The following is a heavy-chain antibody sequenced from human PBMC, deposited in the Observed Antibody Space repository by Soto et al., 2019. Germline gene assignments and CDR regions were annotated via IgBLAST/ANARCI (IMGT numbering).Heavy chain of an antibody. CDR3: ARDLFSAEHRYCSSTSSKHSGYYYYGMDV. V-gene: IGHV1-18*01. Sequence: GASVKVSCKASGYTFTSYGISWVRQAPGQGLEWMGWTSAYNGNTNYAQKLQGRVTMTTDTSTSTAYMELRSLRSDDTAVYYCARDLFSAEHRYCSSTSSKHSGYYYYGMDVWGQGTTVTVSS. D-gene: IGHD2-2*01. CDR1: GYTFTSYG. CDR2: TSAYNGNT. J-gene: IGHJ6*02.